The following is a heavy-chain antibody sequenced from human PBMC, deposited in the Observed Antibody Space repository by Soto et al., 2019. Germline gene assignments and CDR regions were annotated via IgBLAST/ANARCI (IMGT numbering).Heavy chain of an antibody. D-gene: IGHD2-2*01. CDR2: ISGSGSST. J-gene: IGHJ6*02. V-gene: IGHV3-23*01. CDR3: ASHSDIVVVPAATYYYYYYGMDV. Sequence: GGSLRLSCAASGFTFSSYAMSWVRQAPGKGLEWVSAISGSGSSTYYADSVKGRFTISRDNSKNTLYLQMNSLRAEDTAVYYCASHSDIVVVPAATYYYYYYGMDVWGQGTTVTVSS. CDR1: GFTFSSYA.